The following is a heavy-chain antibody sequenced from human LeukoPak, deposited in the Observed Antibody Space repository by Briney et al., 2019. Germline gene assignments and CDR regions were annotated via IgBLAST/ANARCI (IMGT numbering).Heavy chain of an antibody. J-gene: IGHJ4*02. V-gene: IGHV4-34*01. CDR3: ARGWGRWLHNGIDY. CDR2: INHSGST. D-gene: IGHD5-24*01. CDR1: GGSFSGYY. Sequence: PSETLSLTCAVYGGSFSGYYWSWIRQPPGKGLEWIGEINHSGSTNYNPSLKSRVTISVDTSKNQFSLKLSSVTAADTAVYYCARGWGRWLHNGIDYWGQGTLVTVSS.